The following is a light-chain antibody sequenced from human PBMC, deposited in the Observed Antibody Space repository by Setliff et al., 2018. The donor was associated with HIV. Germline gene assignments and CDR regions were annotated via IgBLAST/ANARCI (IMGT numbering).Light chain of an antibody. CDR3: QVWDSSSDHHV. Sequence: SYELTQPPSVSVAPGKTARITCGGNNIGSKSVHWYQQKPGQAPVLVVYGDNDRPSGIPERFSGSNSGNTATLTISRVEAGDEADYYCQVWDSSSDHHVFGTGTKVTV. J-gene: IGLJ1*01. CDR1: NIGSKS. CDR2: GDN. V-gene: IGLV3-21*03.